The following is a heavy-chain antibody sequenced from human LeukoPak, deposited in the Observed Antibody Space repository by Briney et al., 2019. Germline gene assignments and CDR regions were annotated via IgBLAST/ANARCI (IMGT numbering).Heavy chain of an antibody. CDR2: ISGSGGST. Sequence: PGGSLRLSCAASGFTFSSYAMSWVRQAPGKGLEWVSAISGSGGSTYYADSVKGRSTISRDNSKNTLYLQMNSLRAEDTAVYYCAKGAVRYFDWPYYYGMDVWGQGTTVTVSS. J-gene: IGHJ6*02. V-gene: IGHV3-23*01. CDR1: GFTFSSYA. CDR3: AKGAVRYFDWPYYYGMDV. D-gene: IGHD3-9*01.